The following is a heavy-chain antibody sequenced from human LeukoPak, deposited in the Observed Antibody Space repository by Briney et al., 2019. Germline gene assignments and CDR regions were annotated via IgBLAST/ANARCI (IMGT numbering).Heavy chain of an antibody. CDR3: ASIGSAMVRGATQTRGYYYYGMDV. CDR1: GGTFSSYA. V-gene: IGHV1-69*01. J-gene: IGHJ6*04. CDR2: IIPIFGTA. D-gene: IGHD3-10*01. Sequence: SVKVSCKASGGTFSSYAISWVRQAPGQGLEWMGGIIPIFGTANYAQKFQGRVTITADESTSTAYMELSSLRSEDTAVYYCASIGSAMVRGATQTRGYYYYGMDVWGKGTTVTVSS.